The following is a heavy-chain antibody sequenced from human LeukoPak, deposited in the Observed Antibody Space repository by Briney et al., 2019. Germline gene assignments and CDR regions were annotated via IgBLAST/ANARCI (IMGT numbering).Heavy chain of an antibody. CDR2: IAHDSTTI. CDR3: ARATRNGYDY. D-gene: IGHD5-24*01. Sequence: GGSLRLSCAASGFTFRIYGMNWVRQAPGKGPEWVSYIAHDSTTIYYKDSVKGRFTMSRDNARTSLYLQMTRRRAEDTAMYYWARATRNGYDYWGQGTLVTVSS. J-gene: IGHJ4*02. CDR1: GFTFRIYG. V-gene: IGHV3-48*04.